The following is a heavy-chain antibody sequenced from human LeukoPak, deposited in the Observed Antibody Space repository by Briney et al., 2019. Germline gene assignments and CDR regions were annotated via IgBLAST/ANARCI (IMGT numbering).Heavy chain of an antibody. D-gene: IGHD2-21*02. CDR2: SYYSGRT. CDR1: GGSISSRSYY. V-gene: IGHV4-39*01. J-gene: IGHJ4*02. CDR3: ARTAVTLITHIGVVTGVLHFDY. Sequence: PAGTLCLTCTVSGGSISSRSYYWGRIRQPPGKGREWVGSSYYSGRTYSNSFPKSRVTISVDTSKNQFSLKLSSVTAADTAVYYCARTAVTLITHIGVVTGVLHFDYWGQGTLVTVSS.